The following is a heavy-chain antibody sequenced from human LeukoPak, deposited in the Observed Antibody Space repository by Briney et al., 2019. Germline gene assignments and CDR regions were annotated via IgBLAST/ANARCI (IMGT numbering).Heavy chain of an antibody. CDR3: ARQGLGY. Sequence: SSETLSLTCTVSGGSISSGSYYWSWIRQPAGKGLEWIGRIYTSGSTNYNPSLKSRVTISVDTSKNQFSLKLSSVTAADTAVYYCARQGLGYWGQGTLVTVSS. CDR2: IYTSGST. CDR1: GGSISSGSYY. D-gene: IGHD3-16*01. J-gene: IGHJ4*02. V-gene: IGHV4-61*02.